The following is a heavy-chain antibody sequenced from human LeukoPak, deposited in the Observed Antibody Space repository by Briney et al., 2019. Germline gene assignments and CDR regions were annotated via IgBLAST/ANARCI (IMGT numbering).Heavy chain of an antibody. CDR1: GFTFINYA. Sequence: GGSLRLSCEASGFTFINYAMSWVRQAPGKGLEWVSAISGSGGSTYYADSVKGRFTISRDNSKNTLYLQMNSLRAEDTAVYYCAKGPNYDSSGYYLGGAFDIWGQGTMVTVSS. CDR2: ISGSGGST. V-gene: IGHV3-23*01. D-gene: IGHD3-22*01. CDR3: AKGPNYDSSGYYLGGAFDI. J-gene: IGHJ3*02.